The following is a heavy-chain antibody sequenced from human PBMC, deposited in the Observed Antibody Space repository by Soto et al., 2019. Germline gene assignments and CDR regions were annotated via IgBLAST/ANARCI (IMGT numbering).Heavy chain of an antibody. CDR2: IRNIANSYTT. D-gene: IGHD1-20*01. V-gene: IGHV3-72*01. Sequence: EVQLVESGGDLVQPGGSLRLSCAVSGFTFSDQYIDWVRQAPGKGLEWAGSIRNIANSYTTDYAASVKGRFTISRDDSNNSLYRHMNSLKTEDWDMYYCARRITASPPAYGGSWGQRTLVTVSS. CDR3: ARRITASPPAYGGS. CDR1: GFTFSDQY. J-gene: IGHJ5*02.